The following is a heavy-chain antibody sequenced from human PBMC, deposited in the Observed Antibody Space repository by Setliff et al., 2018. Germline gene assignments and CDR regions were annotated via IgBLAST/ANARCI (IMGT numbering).Heavy chain of an antibody. CDR3: ARGTKTMVINYWYFDV. Sequence: SSESLSLTCAVYGGSFSGYYWSWIRQPPGKGLEWIGEINHSGSTNFHPSLKSRVAISVDPSKNQFYLNLRSVTAADTAVYFCARGTKTMVINYWYFDVWGRGTPVTVSS. V-gene: IGHV4-34*01. CDR2: INHSGST. D-gene: IGHD4-17*01. J-gene: IGHJ2*01. CDR1: GGSFSGYY.